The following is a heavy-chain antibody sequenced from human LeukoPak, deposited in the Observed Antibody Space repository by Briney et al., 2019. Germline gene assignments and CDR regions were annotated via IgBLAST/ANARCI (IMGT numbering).Heavy chain of an antibody. CDR1: GYTFTGYY. CDR2: MNPNSGNA. CDR3: ARVLKIVVVMGEYNWFDP. D-gene: IGHD3-22*01. Sequence: ASVKVSCKASGYTFTGYYIHWVRQATGQGLEWMGWMNPNSGNAGYAQKFQGRVTITRNTSISTAYMELSSLRSEDTAVYYCARVLKIVVVMGEYNWFDPWGQGTLVTVSS. V-gene: IGHV1-8*03. J-gene: IGHJ5*02.